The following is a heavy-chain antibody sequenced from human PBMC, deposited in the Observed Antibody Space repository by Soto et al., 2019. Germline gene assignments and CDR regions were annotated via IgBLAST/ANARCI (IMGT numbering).Heavy chain of an antibody. CDR1: GGSFSGYY. Sequence: SLSLPCAVYGGSFSGYYWSWIRQPPGKGLEWIGEINHSGSTNYNPSLKSRVTISVDTSKNQFSLKLSSVTAADTAVYYCARDTRAGYYEDSSGYYLGAFDIWGQGTMVTV. V-gene: IGHV4-34*01. CDR3: ARDTRAGYYEDSSGYYLGAFDI. D-gene: IGHD3-22*01. CDR2: INHSGST. J-gene: IGHJ3*02.